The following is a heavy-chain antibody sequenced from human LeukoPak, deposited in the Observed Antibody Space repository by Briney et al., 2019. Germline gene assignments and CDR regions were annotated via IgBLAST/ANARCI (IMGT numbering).Heavy chain of an antibody. V-gene: IGHV1-8*01. CDR1: GYTFTSYD. D-gene: IGHD6-13*01. J-gene: IGHJ4*02. CDR2: MNPNSGNT. CDR3: ATLDSSSWNSAVDY. Sequence: GASVKVSCKASGYTFTSYDINWVRQATGQGLEWMGWMNPNSGNTGYAQKFQGRVTMTRNTSISTAYMELSSLRSEDTAVYYCATLDSSSWNSAVDYWGQGTLVTVSS.